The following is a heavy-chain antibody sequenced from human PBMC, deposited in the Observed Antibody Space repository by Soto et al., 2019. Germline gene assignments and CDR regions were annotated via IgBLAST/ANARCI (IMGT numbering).Heavy chain of an antibody. CDR1: GGSFSGHY. Sequence: SETLSLTCAVSGGSFSGHYWSWIRQPPGKGLEWIGEIMHSGSTNYNPSLKSRVTISVDTSKNQFSLKLRSVPAADSAVYFCARRGGGYYPYYFDYCGQGSLVTVSS. V-gene: IGHV4-34*12. J-gene: IGHJ4*02. D-gene: IGHD3-22*01. CDR2: IMHSGST. CDR3: ARRGGGYYPYYFDY.